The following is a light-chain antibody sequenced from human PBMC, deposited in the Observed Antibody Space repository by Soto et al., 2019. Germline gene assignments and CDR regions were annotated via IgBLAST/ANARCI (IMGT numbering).Light chain of an antibody. CDR1: SSDVGTYNL. J-gene: IGLJ1*01. Sequence: QSALTQPASVSASPGQSITISCTGSSSDVGTYNLVSWYQQHPGKAPKLMIYEVSKRPSGISNRFSSSKSGNTASLTISGLQAEDEADYYCCSYAGSSAFYVFGSGTKVTVL. CDR2: EVS. V-gene: IGLV2-23*02. CDR3: CSYAGSSAFYV.